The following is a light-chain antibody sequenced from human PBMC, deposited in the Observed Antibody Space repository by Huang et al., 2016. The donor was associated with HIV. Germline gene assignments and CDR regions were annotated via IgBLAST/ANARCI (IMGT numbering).Light chain of an antibody. V-gene: IGKV4-1*01. CDR2: WAS. CDR1: HSILQSNNNNY. Sequence: DIVMTQSPDSLAVSLGERATIHGKSSHSILQSNNNNYLAWYQQKPGEPPKLLIYWASTRESGVPDRFSGSGSGTDFTLTISSLQAEDVAVYYCQQYYSSPPYTFGQGTRVEIK. J-gene: IGKJ2*01. CDR3: QQYYSSPPYT.